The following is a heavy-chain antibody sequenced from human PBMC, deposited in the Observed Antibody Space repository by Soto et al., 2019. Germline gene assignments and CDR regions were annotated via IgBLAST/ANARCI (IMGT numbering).Heavy chain of an antibody. V-gene: IGHV3-21*01. J-gene: IGHJ5*02. CDR1: GFTFSSYS. CDR3: ARRPHYYGSGSNNWFDP. CDR2: ISSSSSYI. D-gene: IGHD3-10*01. Sequence: GGSLRLSCAASGFTFSSYSMNWVRQAPGKGLEWVSSISSSSSYIYYADSVKGRFTISRDNAKNSLYLQMNSLRAEDTAVYYCARRPHYYGSGSNNWFDPWGQGTLVTVSS.